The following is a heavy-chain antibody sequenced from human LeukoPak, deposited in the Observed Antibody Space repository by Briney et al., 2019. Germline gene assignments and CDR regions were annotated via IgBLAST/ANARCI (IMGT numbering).Heavy chain of an antibody. CDR1: AYTFISYG. V-gene: IGHV3-33*01. CDR3: ARDPRRYYDFWSGYLEASPRGYYGMDV. J-gene: IGHJ6*02. CDR2: IRNDGSKK. D-gene: IGHD3-3*01. Sequence: GWSLRLSTETSAYTFISYGMPWVRQAPGKGLQWLSAIRNDGSKKYYAATVKGRFTISRDNSKNTLYLQMNSLRAEDTAVYYCARDPRRYYDFWSGYLEASPRGYYGMDVWGQGTTVTVSS.